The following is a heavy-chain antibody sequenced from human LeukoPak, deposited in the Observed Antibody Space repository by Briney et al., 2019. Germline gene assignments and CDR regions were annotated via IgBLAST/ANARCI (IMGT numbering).Heavy chain of an antibody. J-gene: IGHJ5*02. CDR2: IYYSGST. V-gene: IGHV4-59*08. CDR3: ARGTYSSSWYRKGNNWFDP. D-gene: IGHD6-13*01. Sequence: SETLSLTCTVSGGSISSCYWSWIRQPPGKGLEWIGYIYYSGSTNYNPSLKSRVTISVDTSKNQFSLKLSSVTAADTAVYYCARGTYSSSWYRKGNNWFDPWGQGTLVTVSS. CDR1: GGSISSCY.